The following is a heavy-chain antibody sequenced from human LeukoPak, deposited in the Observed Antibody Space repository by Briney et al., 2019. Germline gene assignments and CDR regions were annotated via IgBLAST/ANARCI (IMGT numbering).Heavy chain of an antibody. CDR1: GYTFTNYG. J-gene: IGHJ5*02. V-gene: IGHV1-18*01. CDR3: ARSFDSSGYYYVNWFDP. Sequence: ASVKVSCKASGYTFTNYGISWVRQAPGQGLEWMGWISAYNGNTNYAQKFQGRVTITTDESTSTAYMELSSLRSEDTAVYYCARSFDSSGYYYVNWFDPWGQGTLVTVSS. CDR2: ISAYNGNT. D-gene: IGHD3-22*01.